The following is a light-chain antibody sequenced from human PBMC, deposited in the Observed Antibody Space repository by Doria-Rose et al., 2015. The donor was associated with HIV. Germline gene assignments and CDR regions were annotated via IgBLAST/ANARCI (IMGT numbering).Light chain of an antibody. Sequence: EIVLTQSPGTLSLSPGERATLSCSASQRVKSSYLAWYQQKPGQAPRLLIYDASTRATGIPARFSGSRSRTDFTLTISRLEPEDVAVYYCQQYGTSRGTFGQGTRLEIK. J-gene: IGKJ5*01. CDR3: QQYGTSRGT. CDR2: DAS. CDR1: QRVKSSY. V-gene: IGKV3-20*01.